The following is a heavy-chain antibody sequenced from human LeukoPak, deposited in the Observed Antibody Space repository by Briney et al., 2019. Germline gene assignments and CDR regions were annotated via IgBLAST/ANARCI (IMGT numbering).Heavy chain of an antibody. Sequence: PGGSLRLSCATSGFTFSMSAMHWVRLAPGKGLDWVAVISFDGGNKFYADSVKGRFSISRDNSKNTLYLQMNSLGLDETAVYFCARGRAGIAAAGFAYWGQGTLVTVSS. V-gene: IGHV3-30-3*01. CDR1: GFTFSMSA. J-gene: IGHJ4*02. CDR2: ISFDGGNK. D-gene: IGHD6-13*01. CDR3: ARGRAGIAAAGFAY.